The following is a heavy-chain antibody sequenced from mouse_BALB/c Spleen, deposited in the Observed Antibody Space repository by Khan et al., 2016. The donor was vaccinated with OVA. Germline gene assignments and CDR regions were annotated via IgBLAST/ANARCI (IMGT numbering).Heavy chain of an antibody. J-gene: IGHJ3*01. V-gene: IGHV1-77*01. CDR1: GYTFTDYY. Sequence: QVQLQQSGAELARPGASVKLSCKASGYTFTDYYINWVKQRPGQGLEWIGEIYPGSGNTYYNEKFKDKATLTADKSSSTAFMQLNSLTSEDSSVDFCAISVIGALAYWGQGTLVTVSA. D-gene: IGHD1-1*01. CDR2: IYPGSGNT. CDR3: AISVIGALAY.